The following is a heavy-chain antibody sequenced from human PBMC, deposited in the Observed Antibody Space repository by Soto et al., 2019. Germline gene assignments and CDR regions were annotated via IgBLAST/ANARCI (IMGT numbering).Heavy chain of an antibody. CDR3: ARGESSSWEDYYFDY. Sequence: GGSLRLSCAASGFTFSIYWMSWVRQAPGKGLEWVANIKQDGSEKYYVDSVKGRFTISRDNAKNSLYLQMNSLRAEDTAVYYCARGESSSWEDYYFDYWGQGTLVTVSS. CDR2: IKQDGSEK. J-gene: IGHJ4*02. V-gene: IGHV3-7*01. D-gene: IGHD6-13*01. CDR1: GFTFSIYW.